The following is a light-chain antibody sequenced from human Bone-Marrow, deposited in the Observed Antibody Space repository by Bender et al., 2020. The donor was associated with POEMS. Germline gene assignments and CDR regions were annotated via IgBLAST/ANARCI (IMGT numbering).Light chain of an antibody. CDR2: GND. Sequence: QSVLTQPPSASGTPGQRVTISCSGSSSNIGRYTINWYQQLPGTAPKSLIYGNDQRPSGVPDRFSSSKSGASASLAISGLQAEDEADYYCSSHAGGNNPVVFGGGTKLTVL. CDR3: SSHAGGNNPVV. V-gene: IGLV1-44*01. CDR1: SSNIGRYT. J-gene: IGLJ2*01.